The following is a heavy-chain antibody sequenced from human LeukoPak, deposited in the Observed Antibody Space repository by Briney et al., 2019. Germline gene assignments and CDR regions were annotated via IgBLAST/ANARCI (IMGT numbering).Heavy chain of an antibody. CDR1: GFTLSSHW. V-gene: IGHV3-7*01. Sequence: PGGSLRLSCAASGFTLSSHWMTWVRPAPGEGLEWVANIEQDGREKYYVDSVKGRFTISRDNAKNSLYLQMNSLRAEDTAVYYCARGAHLGYWGQGTLVTVSS. CDR2: IEQDGREK. CDR3: ARGAHLGY. J-gene: IGHJ4*02.